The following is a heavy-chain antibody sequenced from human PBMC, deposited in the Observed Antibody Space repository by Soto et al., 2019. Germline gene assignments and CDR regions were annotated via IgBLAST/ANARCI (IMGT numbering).Heavy chain of an antibody. V-gene: IGHV4-31*03. CDR1: GGSISSGGYY. CDR3: ARVYYYDSSGYYYVHWYFDP. CDR2: IYYSGST. J-gene: IGHJ2*01. D-gene: IGHD3-22*01. Sequence: SETLSLTCTVSGGSISSGGYYWSWIRQHPGKGLEWIGYIYYSGSTYYNPSLKSRVTISVDTSKNQFSLKLSSVTAADTAVYYCARVYYYDSSGYYYVHWYFDPWGRGTLVTVSS.